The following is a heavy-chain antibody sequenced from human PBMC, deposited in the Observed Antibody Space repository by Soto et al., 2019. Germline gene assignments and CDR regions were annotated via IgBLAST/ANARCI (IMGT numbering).Heavy chain of an antibody. CDR1: GGTFSSYA. D-gene: IGHD6-13*01. Sequence: ASVKVSCKASGGTFSSYAISWVRQAPGQGLEWMGGIIPIFGTANYAQKFQGRVTITADESTSTAYMELSSLRSEDTAVYYCARNSQQLPQGWFDPWGQGTLVTAPQ. V-gene: IGHV1-69*13. CDR3: ARNSQQLPQGWFDP. CDR2: IIPIFGTA. J-gene: IGHJ5*02.